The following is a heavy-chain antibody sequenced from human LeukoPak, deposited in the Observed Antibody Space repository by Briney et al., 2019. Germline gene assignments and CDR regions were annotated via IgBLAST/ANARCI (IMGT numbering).Heavy chain of an antibody. Sequence: PSQTLSLTCTVSGVSISSASYYWGWIRQAPGKGLEWIGSIYHSGSTYYNPSLKSRVTISVDTSKNQFSLKLSSVTAADTAVYYCARNYDFWSGYYTAPVYYYYYMDVWGKGTTVTVSS. CDR2: IYHSGST. V-gene: IGHV4-39*07. J-gene: IGHJ6*03. CDR1: GVSISSASYY. D-gene: IGHD3-3*01. CDR3: ARNYDFWSGYYTAPVYYYYYMDV.